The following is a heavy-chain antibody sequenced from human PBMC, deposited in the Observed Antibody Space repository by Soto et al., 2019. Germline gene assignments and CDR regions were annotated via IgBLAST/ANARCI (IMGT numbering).Heavy chain of an antibody. J-gene: IGHJ6*02. V-gene: IGHV1-69*13. CDR3: ARDRVVVVVAATEYYYGMDV. D-gene: IGHD2-15*01. Sequence: SVKVSCKASGGTFSSYAISWVRQAPGQGLEWMGGIIPIFGTANYAQKFQGRVTITADESTSAAYMELSSLRSEDTAVYYCARDRVVVVVAATEYYYGMDVWGQGTTVTVSS. CDR2: IIPIFGTA. CDR1: GGTFSSYA.